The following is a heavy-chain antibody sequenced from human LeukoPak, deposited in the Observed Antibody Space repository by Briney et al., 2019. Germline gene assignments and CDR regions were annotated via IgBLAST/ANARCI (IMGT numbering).Heavy chain of an antibody. CDR2: INPNSGGT. Sequence: ASVKVSCKASGYTFTGYYMHWVRQAPGQGLEWMGRINPNSGGTNYAQKFQGRVTMTRDTSISTAYMELSRLRSDDTAVYYCARDLEYSSSWYALYYYGMDVWGQGTTVTVSS. V-gene: IGHV1-2*06. CDR1: GYTFTGYY. CDR3: ARDLEYSSSWYALYYYGMDV. D-gene: IGHD6-13*01. J-gene: IGHJ6*02.